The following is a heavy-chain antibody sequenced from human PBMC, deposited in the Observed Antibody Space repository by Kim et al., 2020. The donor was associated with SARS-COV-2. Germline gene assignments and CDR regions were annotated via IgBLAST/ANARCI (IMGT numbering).Heavy chain of an antibody. CDR2: INSDGTTT. CDR3: VRRQFTSGWYYFDY. CDR1: GFTFSSHW. Sequence: GGSLRLSCAASGFTFSSHWMHWVRQAPGKGLVWVSRINSDGTTTSYGDPVTGRFTISRDNAKNTLYLQMNSLRAEDTAVYYCVRRQFTSGWYYFDYWGQGTLVTVSS. V-gene: IGHV3-74*01. J-gene: IGHJ4*02. D-gene: IGHD6-19*01.